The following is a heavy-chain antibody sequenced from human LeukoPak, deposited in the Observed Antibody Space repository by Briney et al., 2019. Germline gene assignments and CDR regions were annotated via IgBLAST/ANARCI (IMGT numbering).Heavy chain of an antibody. CDR2: IYHSGST. Sequence: SETLSLTCTVSGGSISSGGYYWSWIRQPPGKGLEWIGYIYHSGSTYYNPSLKSRVTISVDGSKNQFSLKLSSVTAADTAVYYCARAGYCSSTSCWFDPWGQGTLVTVSS. CDR3: ARAGYCSSTSCWFDP. V-gene: IGHV4-30-2*01. J-gene: IGHJ5*02. D-gene: IGHD2-2*03. CDR1: GGSISSGGYY.